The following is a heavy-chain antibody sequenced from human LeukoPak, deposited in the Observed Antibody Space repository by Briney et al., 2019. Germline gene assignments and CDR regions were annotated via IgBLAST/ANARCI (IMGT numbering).Heavy chain of an antibody. Sequence: PGGSLRLSCAASGFTFSSYAMSWVRQAPGKGLEWVSSIGGGGVDTYYADSVKGRFTVSRDNSKNTLYLQMNSLRVEDTAVYYCAKDPPTTGTTFDNWGRGTLVTASS. D-gene: IGHD1-1*01. CDR1: GFTFSSYA. CDR2: IGGGGVDT. J-gene: IGHJ4*02. CDR3: AKDPPTTGTTFDN. V-gene: IGHV3-23*01.